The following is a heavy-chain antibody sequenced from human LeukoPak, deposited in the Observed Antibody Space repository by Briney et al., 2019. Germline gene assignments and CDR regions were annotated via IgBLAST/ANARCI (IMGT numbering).Heavy chain of an antibody. Sequence: GGSLRLTCAASGFTFSSYAMSWVRQAPEKGLEWVSLIYGGGTTYYADSVKGRFTNSRDNSKNTLYLQMNSLRAEDTAVYYCARGMGSSWYYFDYWGQGTLVTVSS. CDR2: IYGGGTT. D-gene: IGHD6-13*01. CDR1: GFTFSSYA. J-gene: IGHJ4*02. CDR3: ARGMGSSWYYFDY. V-gene: IGHV3-53*01.